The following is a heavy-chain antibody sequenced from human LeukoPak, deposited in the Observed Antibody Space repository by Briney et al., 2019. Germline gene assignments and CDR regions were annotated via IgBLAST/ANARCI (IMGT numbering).Heavy chain of an antibody. CDR2: IYHSGST. Sequence: SETLSLTCTVSAYSISSGYYWGWIRQPPGKGLEWIGSIYHSGSTYCNPSLKSRVTISVDTSKNQFSLKLSSVTASDTAVYYCARAGGYDFWSGYTFDYWGQGTLVTVSS. CDR1: AYSISSGYY. V-gene: IGHV4-38-2*02. D-gene: IGHD3-3*01. CDR3: ARAGGYDFWSGYTFDY. J-gene: IGHJ4*02.